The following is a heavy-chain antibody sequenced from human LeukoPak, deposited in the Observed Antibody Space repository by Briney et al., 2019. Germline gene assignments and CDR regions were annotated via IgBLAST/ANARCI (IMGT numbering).Heavy chain of an antibody. CDR3: ARPDTNDYGDYDGSFDY. J-gene: IGHJ4*02. Sequence: GGSLRLSCAASGFTFSDYTMNWVRQAPGKGLEWVSSISSGSSYIYYADSMKGRSTISRDNAKNSLYLQMNGLRAEDTAVYYCARPDTNDYGDYDGSFDYWGQGTLVTVSS. D-gene: IGHD4-17*01. CDR1: GFTFSDYT. V-gene: IGHV3-21*06. CDR2: ISSGSSYI.